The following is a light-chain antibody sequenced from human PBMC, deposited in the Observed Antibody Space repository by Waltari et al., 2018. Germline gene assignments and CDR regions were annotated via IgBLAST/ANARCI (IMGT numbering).Light chain of an antibody. V-gene: IGLV2-11*01. CDR1: SSDVGGYNY. CDR3: CSYAGTYTFVV. Sequence: QSALTQPRSVSGSPGQSVTISCTGTSSDVGGYNYVSWYQQHPGKAPKVIIFDFSKRPSGVPDRFSGSKSGNTASLTISGLQAEDEADYHCCSYAGTYTFVVFGGGTKLTVL. J-gene: IGLJ2*01. CDR2: DFS.